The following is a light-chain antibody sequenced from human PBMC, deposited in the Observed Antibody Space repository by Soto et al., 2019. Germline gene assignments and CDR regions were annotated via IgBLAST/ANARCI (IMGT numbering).Light chain of an antibody. CDR1: QSVSSN. CDR2: GAS. Sequence: IVMTQSPATLSVSPWERATLYCRASQSVSSNLAWYQQKPGQAPRLLIYGASTRATGIPARFSGSGSGTEFTLTISSLQSEDFAVYYCQQYNNWPLGFGGGTKVDI. J-gene: IGKJ4*02. CDR3: QQYNNWPLG. V-gene: IGKV3-15*01.